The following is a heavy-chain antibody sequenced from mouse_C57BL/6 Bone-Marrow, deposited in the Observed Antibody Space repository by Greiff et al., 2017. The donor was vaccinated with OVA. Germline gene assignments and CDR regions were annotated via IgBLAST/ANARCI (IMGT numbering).Heavy chain of an antibody. J-gene: IGHJ3*01. V-gene: IGHV1-50*01. CDR3: AYYLLAY. Sequence: QVQLQQPGADLVKPGASVKLSCKASGYTFTNYWIQWVKQRPGQGLEWIGEIDPSDSYTHYNQKFKGKATLTVDTSSSTAYMQLSSLTSEDSAVYYCAYYLLAYWGQGTLVTVSA. CDR2: IDPSDSYT. CDR1: GYTFTNYW. D-gene: IGHD1-1*02.